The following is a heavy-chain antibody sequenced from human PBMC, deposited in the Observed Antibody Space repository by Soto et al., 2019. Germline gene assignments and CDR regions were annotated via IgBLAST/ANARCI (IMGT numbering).Heavy chain of an antibody. J-gene: IGHJ4*02. V-gene: IGHV1-18*01. CDR3: ASYAGYPHW. CDR2: ISAYNGNT. CDR1: GYTFTSYG. Sequence: ASVKVSCKASGYTFTSYGISWVRQAPGQGLEWMGWISAYNGNTNYAQKFQGRVTMTEDTSTDTAYMALSSLRSEDTAVYYCASYAGYPHWWGQGTLVTVSS. D-gene: IGHD5-12*01.